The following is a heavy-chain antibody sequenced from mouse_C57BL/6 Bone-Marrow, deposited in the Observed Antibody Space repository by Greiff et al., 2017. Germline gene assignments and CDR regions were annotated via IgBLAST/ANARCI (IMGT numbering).Heavy chain of an antibody. CDR3: TRIAY. CDR2: IDPENGDT. J-gene: IGHJ3*01. Sequence: EVQGVESGVELVRPGASVKLSCTASGFNIKDDYMHWVKQRPEQGLEWIGWIDPENGDTEYASKFQGKATITVDTSSNTAYLQLSSLTSEDTAVYYCTRIAYWGQGTLVTVSA. CDR1: GFNIKDDY. V-gene: IGHV14-4*01.